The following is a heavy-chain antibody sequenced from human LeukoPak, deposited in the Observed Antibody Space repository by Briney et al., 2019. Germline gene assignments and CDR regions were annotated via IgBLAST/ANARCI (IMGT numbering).Heavy chain of an antibody. D-gene: IGHD6-13*01. CDR1: GFTFSSYA. CDR2: ISGSGGST. CDR3: AKSTKYSSSWYDPDLYYFDY. Sequence: PGGSLRLSCAASGFTFSSYAMSWVRQAPGKGLEWVSAISGSGGSTYYADSVKGRFTISRDNSKNTLYLQMNSLRAEDTAVYYCAKSTKYSSSWYDPDLYYFDYWGQGTLVTVSS. J-gene: IGHJ4*02. V-gene: IGHV3-23*01.